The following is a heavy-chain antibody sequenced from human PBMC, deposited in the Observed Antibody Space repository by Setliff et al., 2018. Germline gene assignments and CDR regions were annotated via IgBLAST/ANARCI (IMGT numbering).Heavy chain of an antibody. CDR3: ARVSQLVVLSLYYYYGMDV. V-gene: IGHV4-39*07. CDR1: GGSISSSIYY. Sequence: SETLSLTCTVSGGSISSSIYYWGWIRQPPGKGLEWIGSIYYSGSTYYNPSLKSRVTISVDTSKNQFSLKLSSVTAADTAVCYCARVSQLVVLSLYYYYGMDVWGQGTTVTVSS. CDR2: IYYSGST. J-gene: IGHJ6*02. D-gene: IGHD6-6*01.